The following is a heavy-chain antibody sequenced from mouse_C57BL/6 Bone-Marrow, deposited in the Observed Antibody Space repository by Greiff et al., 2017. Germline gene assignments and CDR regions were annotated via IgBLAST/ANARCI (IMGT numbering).Heavy chain of an antibody. Sequence: EVQLQQSGAELVRPGASVKLSCTASGFNIKDDYMHWVKQRPEQGLEWIGWIDPENGDTEYASKFQGKATITADTSSNTAYLQLSSLTSEDTAVYYCTTCYNGSSYGDWYCDVWGTGTTVTVSS. CDR3: TTCYNGSSYGDWYCDV. J-gene: IGHJ1*03. CDR2: IDPENGDT. CDR1: GFNIKDDY. V-gene: IGHV14-4*01. D-gene: IGHD1-1*01.